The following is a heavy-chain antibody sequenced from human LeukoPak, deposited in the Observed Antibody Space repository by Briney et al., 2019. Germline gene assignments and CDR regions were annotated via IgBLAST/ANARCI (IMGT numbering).Heavy chain of an antibody. CDR3: ARELLDDSSGYLMGYFDY. J-gene: IGHJ4*02. Sequence: SVKVSCKASGYTFTSYGISWVRQAPGQGLEWVGRIIPILGIANYAQKFQGRVTITADKSTSTAYMELSSLRSEDTAVYYCARELLDDSSGYLMGYFDYWGQGTLVTVSS. D-gene: IGHD3-22*01. CDR2: IIPILGIA. CDR1: GYTFTSYG. V-gene: IGHV1-69*04.